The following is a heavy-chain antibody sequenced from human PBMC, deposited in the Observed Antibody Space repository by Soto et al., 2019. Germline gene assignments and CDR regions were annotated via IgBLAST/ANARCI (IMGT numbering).Heavy chain of an antibody. D-gene: IGHD2-15*01. CDR1: GGSVSSGSYY. CDR2: IYYSGST. V-gene: IGHV4-61*01. J-gene: IGHJ3*02. Sequence: SETLSLTCTVSGGSVSSGSYYWSWIRQPPGKGLEWIGYIYYSGSTNYNPSLKSRVTISVDTSENQFSLKLSSVTAADTAVYYCARAGTIHRYCSGGSCSDGAFDIWGQGTMVTVSS. CDR3: ARAGTIHRYCSGGSCSDGAFDI.